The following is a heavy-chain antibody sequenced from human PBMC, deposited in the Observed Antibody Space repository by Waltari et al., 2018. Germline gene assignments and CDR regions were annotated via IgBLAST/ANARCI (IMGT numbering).Heavy chain of an antibody. CDR3: ARPARYCSGGSCYSG. D-gene: IGHD2-15*01. CDR2: ISYDGSNK. CDR1: GFTFSSYA. J-gene: IGHJ4*02. V-gene: IGHV3-30-3*01. Sequence: QVQLVESGGGVVQPGRSLRLSCAASGFTFSSYAMHWFRQAPGKGLEWVAVISYDGSNKYYADSVKGRFTISRDNSKNTLYLQMNSLRAEDTAVYYCARPARYCSGGSCYSGWGQGTLVTVSS.